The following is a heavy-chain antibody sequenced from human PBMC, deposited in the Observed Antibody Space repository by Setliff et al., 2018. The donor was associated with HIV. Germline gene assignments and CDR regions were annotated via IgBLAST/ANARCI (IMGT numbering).Heavy chain of an antibody. D-gene: IGHD3-22*01. CDR2: IYYRGST. CDR1: GGSISSGGYY. J-gene: IGHJ3*02. Sequence: PSETLSLTCTVSGGSISSGGYYWSWIRQHPGKGLEWIGYIYYRGSTHYNPSLKSRVTISVDTSKNQFSLTLSSVTAADTAVYYCARGRLHYYDTSVYLDAFDIWGQGTMVTVSS. V-gene: IGHV4-31*03. CDR3: ARGRLHYYDTSVYLDAFDI.